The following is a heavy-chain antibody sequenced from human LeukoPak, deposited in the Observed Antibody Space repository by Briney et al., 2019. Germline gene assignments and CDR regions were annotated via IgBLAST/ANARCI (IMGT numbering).Heavy chain of an antibody. J-gene: IGHJ4*02. CDR2: IVGSGGST. CDR3: AKANDFWSGYSNY. V-gene: IGHV3-23*01. D-gene: IGHD3-3*01. CDR1: GSTFSGYA. Sequence: GGSLRLSCAASGSTFSGYAMSWVRQAPGKGLEWVSTIVGSGGSTYNADPVKGRFTISRDNSKSTLYLQMNSLRAEDTAVYYCAKANDFWSGYSNYWGQGTLVTVSS.